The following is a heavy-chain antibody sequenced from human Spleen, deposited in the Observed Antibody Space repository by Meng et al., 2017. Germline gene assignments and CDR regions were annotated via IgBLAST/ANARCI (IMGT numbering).Heavy chain of an antibody. J-gene: IGHJ4*02. V-gene: IGHV4-34*01. D-gene: IGHD4-11*01. CDR3: ARGPTTMAHDFDY. CDR1: GGSFSDYY. CDR2: INHSGST. Sequence: QGQLQQWGVGLLKPSETLSLTCAVYGGSFSDYYWSWIRQPPGKGLEWIGEINHSGSTNYNPSLESRATISVDTSQNNLSLKLSSVTAADSAVYYCARGPTTMAHDFDYWGQGTLVTVSS.